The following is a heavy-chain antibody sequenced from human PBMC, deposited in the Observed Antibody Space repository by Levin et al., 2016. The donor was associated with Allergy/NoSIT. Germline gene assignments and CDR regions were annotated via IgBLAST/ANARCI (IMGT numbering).Heavy chain of an antibody. CDR1: GFSFSDYN. V-gene: IGHV3-48*04. J-gene: IGHJ6*02. D-gene: IGHD3-22*01. CDR3: ARGVDDPGYYDYDSSGYYRYAMDV. Sequence: GGSLRLSCGASGFSFSDYNLNWFSDYSFNWVRQAPGKGLQWVSYISSRSSAVYYADSVKGRFTISRDNAKNSLYLQMNSLRVEDTALYYCARGVDDPGYYDYDSSGYYRYAMDVWGQGTTVTVSS. CDR2: ISSRSSAV.